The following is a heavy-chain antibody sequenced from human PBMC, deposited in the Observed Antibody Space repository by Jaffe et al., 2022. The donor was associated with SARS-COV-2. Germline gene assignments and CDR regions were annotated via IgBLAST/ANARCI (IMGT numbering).Heavy chain of an antibody. CDR1: GFTFSSYA. V-gene: IGHV3-30*04. J-gene: IGHJ6*03. CDR2: ISYDGSNK. D-gene: IGHD5-18*01. CDR3: ARGEPAMVWSYYMDV. Sequence: QVQLVESGGGVVQPGRSLRLSCAASGFTFSSYAMHWVRQAPGKGLEWVAVISYDGSNKYYADSVKGRFTISRDNSKNTLYLQMNSLRAEDTAVYYCARGEPAMVWSYYMDVWGKGTTVTVSS.